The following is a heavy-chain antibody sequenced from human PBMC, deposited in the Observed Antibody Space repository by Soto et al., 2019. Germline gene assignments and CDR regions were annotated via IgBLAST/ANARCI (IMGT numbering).Heavy chain of an antibody. CDR2: IYYSGST. Sequence: PSETLSLTCTVSGGSISSYYWSWIRQPPGKGLEWIGYIYYSGSTNYNPSLKSRVTISVDTSKNQFSLKLSSVTAADTAVYYCARVDGGSYKEIDYWGQGTLVTVSS. CDR1: GGSISSYY. D-gene: IGHD1-26*01. CDR3: ARVDGGSYKEIDY. J-gene: IGHJ4*02. V-gene: IGHV4-59*01.